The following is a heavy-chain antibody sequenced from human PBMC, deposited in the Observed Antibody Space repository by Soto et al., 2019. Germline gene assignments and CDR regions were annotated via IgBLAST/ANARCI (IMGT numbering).Heavy chain of an antibody. J-gene: IGHJ4*02. CDR3: TSRYYYDSSGYRPSVDFDY. D-gene: IGHD3-22*01. CDR1: GFTFSGSA. Sequence: EVQLVESGGGLVQPGGSLKLSCAASGFTFSGSAMHWVRQASGKGLEWVGRIRSKANGYATAYAASVKGRFTISRDDSKHTAYLLMNSLKTEDTAVFYCTSRYYYDSSGYRPSVDFDYWGQGTLVIVSS. CDR2: IRSKANGYAT. V-gene: IGHV3-73*02.